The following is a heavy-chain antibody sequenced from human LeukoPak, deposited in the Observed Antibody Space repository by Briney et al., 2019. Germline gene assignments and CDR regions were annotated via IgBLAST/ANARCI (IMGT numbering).Heavy chain of an antibody. Sequence: PGGSLGLSCAASGFTVSSNYMSWVRQAPGKGLEWVSVIYSGGSTYYADSVKGRFTISRDNSKNTLYLQMNSLRAEDTAVYYCARERLAKFDYWGQGTLVTVSS. V-gene: IGHV3-66*01. CDR2: IYSGGST. CDR1: GFTVSSNY. J-gene: IGHJ4*02. CDR3: ARERLAKFDY.